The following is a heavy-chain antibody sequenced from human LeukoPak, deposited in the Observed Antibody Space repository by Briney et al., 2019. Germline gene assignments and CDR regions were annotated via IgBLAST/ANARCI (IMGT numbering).Heavy chain of an antibody. V-gene: IGHV1-18*01. CDR3: ARAVATLYYDYVWVY. D-gene: IGHD3-16*01. CDR2: ISIYNGNT. CDR1: GYTFTTYG. J-gene: IGHJ4*02. Sequence: ASVKVSCKASGYTFTTYGIGWVRQAPGQGLEWMGWISIYNGNTNYVQKFQGRATMTTDTSTSTAYMELRSLRSDDTAVYFCARAVATLYYDYVWVYWGQGTLVTVSS.